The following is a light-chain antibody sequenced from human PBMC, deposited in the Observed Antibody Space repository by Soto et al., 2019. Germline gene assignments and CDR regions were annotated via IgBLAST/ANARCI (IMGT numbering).Light chain of an antibody. CDR3: AAWDDRLSGPV. Sequence: QSVLTQPPSGSGTPGQRVTISCSGSSSNIGSNYVYWYQQLPGTAPKLLIYRNNQRPSGVPDRFSGSKSGTSASLAISGLRSEDEADYYCAAWDDRLSGPVFGGGTQPTVL. J-gene: IGLJ7*01. CDR1: SSNIGSNY. CDR2: RNN. V-gene: IGLV1-47*01.